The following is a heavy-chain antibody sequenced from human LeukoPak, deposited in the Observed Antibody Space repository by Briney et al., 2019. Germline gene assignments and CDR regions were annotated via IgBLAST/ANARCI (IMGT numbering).Heavy chain of an antibody. CDR1: GGSVSSGSYY. D-gene: IGHD6-13*01. CDR3: ARDQSIAAAGTNFDY. Sequence: SETLSLTCTVSGGSVSSGSYYWSWIRQPPGKGLEWIGYIYYSGSTNYNPSLKSRVTISVDTSKNQFSLKLSSVTAADTAVYYCARDQSIAAAGTNFDYWGQGTLVTVSS. J-gene: IGHJ4*02. CDR2: IYYSGST. V-gene: IGHV4-61*01.